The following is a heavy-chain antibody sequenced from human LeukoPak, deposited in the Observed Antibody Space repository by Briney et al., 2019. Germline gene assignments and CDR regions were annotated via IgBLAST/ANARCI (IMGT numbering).Heavy chain of an antibody. CDR3: ARDITSSSHEYYYYYGMDV. CDR1: GFTFSSYA. CDR2: ISDSGYST. J-gene: IGHJ6*02. Sequence: PGGSLRLSCAASGFTFSSYAMSWVRQAPAMGLEWVSSISDSGYSTYYADSVRGRFTISRDNSKNTLYLQMNSLRAEDTAVYYCARDITSSSHEYYYYYGMDVWGQGTTVTVSS. D-gene: IGHD6-13*01. V-gene: IGHV3-23*01.